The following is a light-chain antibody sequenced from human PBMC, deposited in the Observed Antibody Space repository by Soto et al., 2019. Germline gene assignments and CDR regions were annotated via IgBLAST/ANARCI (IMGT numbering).Light chain of an antibody. Sequence: EIVLTQSPGTLSLSPGERATLSCRASQSVSNNYLAWYQQKPGQAPRLLIYGASTRATGIPARFSGSGSGTEFTLTISSLQSGDFAVYYCQQYNNWPRTFGQGTKVDIK. J-gene: IGKJ1*01. CDR3: QQYNNWPRT. CDR2: GAS. V-gene: IGKV3-15*01. CDR1: QSVSNN.